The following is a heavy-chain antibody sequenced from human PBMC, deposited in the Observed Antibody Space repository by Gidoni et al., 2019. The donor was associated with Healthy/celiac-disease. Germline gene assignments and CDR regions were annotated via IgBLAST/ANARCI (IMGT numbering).Heavy chain of an antibody. Sequence: QVHLQESGPGLVKPSQTLSLTCTVSGGSISSGGYYWSWIRQPAEKGLEWIGRIYTSGSTNYNPSLKSRVTISIDTSKNQFSLILNSVTAADTAVYYCAKGGNTAWAFDPWGQGTLVTVSS. D-gene: IGHD3-16*01. CDR3: AKGGNTAWAFDP. CDR1: GGSISSGGYY. CDR2: IYTSGST. V-gene: IGHV4-61*02. J-gene: IGHJ5*02.